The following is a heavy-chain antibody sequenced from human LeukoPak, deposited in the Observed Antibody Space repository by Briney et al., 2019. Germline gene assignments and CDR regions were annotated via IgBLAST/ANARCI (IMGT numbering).Heavy chain of an antibody. CDR1: GGSMSSGSYY. CDR2: IYISGST. J-gene: IGHJ3*02. Sequence: PSQTLSLTCTVSGGSMSSGSYYWSWIRQPAGKGLEWIGHIYISGSTNYNPSLKSRVTMSVDTSKNQFSLKLSSVTAADTAVYYCARDPLRNRAFDIWGQGTTVTVSS. V-gene: IGHV4-61*09. D-gene: IGHD1-14*01. CDR3: ARDPLRNRAFDI.